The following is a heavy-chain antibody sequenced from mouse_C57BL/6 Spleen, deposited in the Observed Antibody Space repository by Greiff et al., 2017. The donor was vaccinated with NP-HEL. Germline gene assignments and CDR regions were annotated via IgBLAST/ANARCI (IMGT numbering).Heavy chain of an antibody. CDR3: ARGYYGHYLDY. D-gene: IGHD1-1*01. CDR1: GYTFTDYY. V-gene: IGHV1-76*01. J-gene: IGHJ2*01. CDR2: IYPGSGNT. Sequence: QVQLQQSGAELVRPGASVKLSCKASGYTFTDYYINWVKQRPGQGLEWIARIYPGSGNTYYNEKFKGKATLTAEKSSSTAYMQLSSLTSEDSAVYFCARGYYGHYLDYWGQGTTLTVSS.